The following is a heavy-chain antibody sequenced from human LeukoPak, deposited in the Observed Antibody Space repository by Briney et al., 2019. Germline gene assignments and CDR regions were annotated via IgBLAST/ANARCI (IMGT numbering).Heavy chain of an antibody. Sequence: GGSLRLSCAASRFTFSSYTMNWVRQAPGKGLEWVSSISSSSSYIYCADSVKGRFTISRDNAKNSLYLQMNSLRAEDTAVYYCARGTYTTSPRNPKYYFDYWGQGTLVTVSS. V-gene: IGHV3-21*01. CDR1: RFTFSSYT. J-gene: IGHJ4*02. D-gene: IGHD2/OR15-2a*01. CDR3: ARGTYTTSPRNPKYYFDY. CDR2: ISSSSSYI.